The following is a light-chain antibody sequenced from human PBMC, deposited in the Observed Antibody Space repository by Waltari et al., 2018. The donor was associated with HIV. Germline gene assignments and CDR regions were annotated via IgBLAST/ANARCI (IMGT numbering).Light chain of an antibody. V-gene: IGKV2-28*01. CDR3: MQALQTPLT. CDR1: QSLRHSNGYNY. Sequence: DIVMTQSPLSLPVTPGEPASISCRSSQSLRHSNGYNYLDWYLQKPGQSPQLLIYLGSNRASGVPDRFSGSGSGTDFTLNISRVEAEDVGVYYCMQALQTPLTFGGGTKVEIK. J-gene: IGKJ4*01. CDR2: LGS.